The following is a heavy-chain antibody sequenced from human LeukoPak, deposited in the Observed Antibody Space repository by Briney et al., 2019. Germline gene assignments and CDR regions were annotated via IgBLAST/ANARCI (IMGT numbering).Heavy chain of an antibody. CDR2: ISGGGTT. J-gene: IGHJ5*02. CDR1: GFTFSGSA. D-gene: IGHD3-16*01. CDR3: AKGISLGIPRYLFDQ. V-gene: IGHV3-23*01. Sequence: HSGGSLRLSCTASGFTFSGSALSWVRQAPGKGLEWVSAISGGGTTYYADSVKGRFTISRDNSKNTLFLQMSSLRAEDTGRYFCAKGISLGIPRYLFDQWGQGTLVTVLS.